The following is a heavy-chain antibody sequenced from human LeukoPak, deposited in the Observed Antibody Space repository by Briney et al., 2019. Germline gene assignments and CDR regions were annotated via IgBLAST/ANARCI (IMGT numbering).Heavy chain of an antibody. CDR3: ARDAGHL. D-gene: IGHD3-3*02. CDR1: GDSISSRSYY. V-gene: IGHV4-61*02. J-gene: IGHJ4*02. CDR2: IYTSGST. Sequence: SETLSLTCTVSGDSISSRSYYWSWIRQPAGKGLEWIGRIYTSGSTNYNPSLKSRVTISVDTSKNQFSLELSSVTAADTAVYYCARDAGHLWGQGTLVTVSS.